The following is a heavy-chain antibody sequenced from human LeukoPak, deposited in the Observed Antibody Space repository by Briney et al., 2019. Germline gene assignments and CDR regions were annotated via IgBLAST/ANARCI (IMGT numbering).Heavy chain of an antibody. CDR1: GFTFSDHY. D-gene: IGHD3-10*01. CDR3: ARFNYYGSGSYYHYYYGMDV. V-gene: IGHV3-72*01. Sequence: PGGSLRLSCAASGFTFSDHYMDWVRQAPGKGLEWVGRTRNKANSYTTEYAASVKGRFTISRDDSKNSLYLQMNSLKTEDTAVYYCARFNYYGSGSYYHYYYGMDVWGQGTTVTVSS. CDR2: TRNKANSYTT. J-gene: IGHJ6*02.